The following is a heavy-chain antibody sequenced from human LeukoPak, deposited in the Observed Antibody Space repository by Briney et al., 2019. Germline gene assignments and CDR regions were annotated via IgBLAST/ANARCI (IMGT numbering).Heavy chain of an antibody. CDR3: ASDRTMTTVTSGQSWDDP. J-gene: IGHJ5*02. V-gene: IGHV1-24*01. Sequence: ASVKVSCKASGGTFSSYIITWVRQAPGKGLEWMGRFDPDDGARIYSQRFQDRFLMTEDPSSDTAYMELSGLRSEDTAVYFCASDRTMTTVTSGQSWDDPWGQGTLVTVSS. CDR2: FDPDDGAR. D-gene: IGHD4-17*01. CDR1: GGTFSSYI.